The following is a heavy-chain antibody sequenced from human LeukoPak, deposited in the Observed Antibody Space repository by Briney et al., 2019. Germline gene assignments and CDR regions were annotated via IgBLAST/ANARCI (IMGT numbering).Heavy chain of an antibody. D-gene: IGHD4-17*01. V-gene: IGHV4-30-4*01. CDR2: IYYSGST. CDR1: GGSISSGGYY. J-gene: IGHJ4*02. CDR3: ARVTTVTTSFHFDY. Sequence: SETLSLTCTVSGGSISSGGYYWSWIRQPPGEGLEWIGYIYYSGSTYYHPSLKSRVTISLDTSKNQFSLKLSSVTAARTAVYYCARVTTVTTSFHFDYWGQGTLVTVSS.